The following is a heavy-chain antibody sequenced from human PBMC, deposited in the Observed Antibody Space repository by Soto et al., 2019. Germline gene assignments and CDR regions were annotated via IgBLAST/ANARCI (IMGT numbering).Heavy chain of an antibody. CDR2: ITPISDST. D-gene: IGHD6-6*01. CDR3: ARGAARPGNYYYYYGMDV. CDR1: GGTFSSYA. V-gene: IGHV1-69*13. J-gene: IGHJ6*02. Sequence: SVKVSCKASGGTFSSYAISWVRQAPGQGLEWMGGITPISDSTNFAQRFQGRVTITADESTSTAYMELSSLRSEDTAVYYCARGAARPGNYYYYYGMDVWGQGTTVTVSS.